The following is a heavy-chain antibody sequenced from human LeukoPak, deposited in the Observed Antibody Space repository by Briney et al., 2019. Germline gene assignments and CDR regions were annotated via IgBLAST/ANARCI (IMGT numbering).Heavy chain of an antibody. CDR2: MSSSGSYI. Sequence: GGSLRLSCAASGFTFSSYAMNWVRQAPGKGLGWVSFMSSSGSYIYYADSVKGRFTISRDNAKNSLYLQMNSLRAEDTAVYYCARENDYALDYWGQGTLVTVSS. CDR3: ARENDYALDY. D-gene: IGHD4-17*01. CDR1: GFTFSSYA. J-gene: IGHJ4*02. V-gene: IGHV3-21*01.